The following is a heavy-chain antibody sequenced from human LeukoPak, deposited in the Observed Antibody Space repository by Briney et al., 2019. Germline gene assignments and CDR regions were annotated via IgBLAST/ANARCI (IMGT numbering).Heavy chain of an antibody. Sequence: GGSLRLSCAASGFTSSSYSMNWVRQAPGKRLEWVSSISSSSYIYYADSVKGRFTISRDNAKNSLYLQMNSLRAEDTAVYYCARDMVAAIYWFDPWGQGTLVTVSS. D-gene: IGHD2-15*01. CDR1: GFTSSSYS. CDR3: ARDMVAAIYWFDP. V-gene: IGHV3-21*01. CDR2: ISSSSYI. J-gene: IGHJ5*02.